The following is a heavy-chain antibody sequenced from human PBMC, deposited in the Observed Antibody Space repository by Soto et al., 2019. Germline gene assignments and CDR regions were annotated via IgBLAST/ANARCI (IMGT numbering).Heavy chain of an antibody. J-gene: IGHJ6*03. CDR3: ARSTAPTFWSGHYYYMDV. CDR1: GYTFTSYG. D-gene: IGHD3-3*01. CDR2: ISAYNGNT. V-gene: IGHV1-18*01. Sequence: ASVKVSCKASGYTFTSYGISWVRQAPGQGLEWMGWISAYNGNTNYAQKLQGRVTMTTDTSTSTAYMELRSLRSDDTAVYYCARSTAPTFWSGHYYYMDVWGKGTTVTVSS.